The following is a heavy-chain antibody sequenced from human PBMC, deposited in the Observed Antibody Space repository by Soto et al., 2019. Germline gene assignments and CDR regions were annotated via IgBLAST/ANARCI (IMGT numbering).Heavy chain of an antibody. Sequence: SETLSPTCTVSGGSISSIIYYWGWIRQPPGKGLEWIGRIYYSGSTYYNPSLKSRVTISVDTSKNQFSLKLSSVTAADTAVYYCARLRGDAVTTDDAFDIWGQGTMVT. CDR3: ARLRGDAVTTDDAFDI. D-gene: IGHD4-17*01. J-gene: IGHJ3*02. CDR2: IYYSGST. CDR1: GGSISSIIYY. V-gene: IGHV4-39*01.